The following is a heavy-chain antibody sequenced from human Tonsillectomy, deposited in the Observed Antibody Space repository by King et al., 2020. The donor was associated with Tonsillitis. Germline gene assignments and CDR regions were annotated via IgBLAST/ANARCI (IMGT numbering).Heavy chain of an antibody. V-gene: IGHV2-5*02. Sequence: TLKESGPTLVKPTQTLTLTCTFSGFSLSTSGVCVGWIRQPPGKALEWLALIYWDDDKRYSPSLKTRLTITKDTSQNHVFLTMTNMALVDTSTYYCAHRRQGSGSYVADYWGQGTLVTVSS. CDR1: GFSLSTSGVC. CDR2: IYWDDDK. D-gene: IGHD1-26*01. CDR3: AHRRQGSGSYVADY. J-gene: IGHJ4*02.